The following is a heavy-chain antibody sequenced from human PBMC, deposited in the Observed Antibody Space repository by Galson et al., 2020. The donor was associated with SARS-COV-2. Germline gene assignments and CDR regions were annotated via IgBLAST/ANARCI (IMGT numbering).Heavy chain of an antibody. D-gene: IGHD3-22*01. CDR1: AASTSSGGYT. V-gene: IGHV4-31*01. Sequence: SETLSLTCTVSAASTSSGGYTWSCTRQPPGKGLEWIGYIYYRGNTSYNPSLNSQATTSPDTSKNQFSLKLSAVTAAVSAVYYCARYDVTPEYYYDSTVGNWFDPWGQGTLVTVSS. CDR2: IYYRGNT. CDR3: ARYDVTPEYYYDSTVGNWFDP. J-gene: IGHJ5*02.